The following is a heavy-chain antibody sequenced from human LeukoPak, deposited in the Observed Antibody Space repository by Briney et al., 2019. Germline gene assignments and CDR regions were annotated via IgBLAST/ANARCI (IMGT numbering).Heavy chain of an antibody. J-gene: IGHJ4*02. CDR1: GFTFSAYA. Sequence: GGSLRLSCEASGFTFSAYAMTWVRQAPGKGLEWVSSIGSDNKPHYSESVKGRFAISRDNSKNTLYLQMNSLRAEDTAVYYCARSNGWYSDSIDYWGQGTLVTVSS. CDR2: IGSDNKP. CDR3: ARSNGWYSDSIDY. D-gene: IGHD6-19*01. V-gene: IGHV3-23*05.